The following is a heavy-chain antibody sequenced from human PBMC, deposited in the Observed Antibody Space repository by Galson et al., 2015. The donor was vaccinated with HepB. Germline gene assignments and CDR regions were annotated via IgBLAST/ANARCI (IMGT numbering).Heavy chain of an antibody. CDR2: IIPLFGSA. CDR1: GGTFSNYA. V-gene: IGHV1-69*13. CDR3: ARQFDRTGFYTY. Sequence: SVKVSCKASGGTFSNYAISWVRQAPGQGLEWMGGIIPLFGSANYAQKFQGRVTITADESTSTAYMELSSLTSEDTAVYYCARQFDRTGFYTYWGQGTLVAVSS. D-gene: IGHD3/OR15-3a*01. J-gene: IGHJ4*02.